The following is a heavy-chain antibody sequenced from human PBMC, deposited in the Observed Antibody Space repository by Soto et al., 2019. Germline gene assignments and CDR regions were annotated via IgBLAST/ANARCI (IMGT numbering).Heavy chain of an antibody. CDR1: GSSIRTYY. Sequence: QVQLQESGPGLVKPSETLSLTCTVSGSSIRTYYWTWVRQPPGKGLEWIGYVSDSGTTKYNPALKSRLTISVDTSKNQFSLKLNSVTAADTAMYYCARGTGYTSRWYEFADYWGQGTLVTVSS. CDR3: ARGTGYTSRWYEFADY. V-gene: IGHV4-59*08. J-gene: IGHJ4*02. CDR2: VSDSGTT. D-gene: IGHD6-19*01.